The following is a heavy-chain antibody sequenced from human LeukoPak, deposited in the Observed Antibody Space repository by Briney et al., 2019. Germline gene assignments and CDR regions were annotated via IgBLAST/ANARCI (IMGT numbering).Heavy chain of an antibody. CDR3: ATNEGP. CDR2: IDYSGRS. CDR1: GGSISGSAYD. J-gene: IGHJ5*02. V-gene: IGHV4-39*01. D-gene: IGHD1-1*01. Sequence: SETLSLTCTVSGGSISGSAYDWGWIRQPPGKGLEWIGNIDYSGRSYYSPSLKSRITISVDTSKNQFSLKLTSVTAADTAVYYCATNEGPWGQGTLVTVSS.